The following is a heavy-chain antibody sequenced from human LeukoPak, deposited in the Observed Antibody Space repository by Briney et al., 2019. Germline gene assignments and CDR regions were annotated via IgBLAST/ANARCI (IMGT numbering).Heavy chain of an antibody. CDR3: ARDGFAD. V-gene: IGHV1-2*02. CDR2: INPNSGGP. J-gene: IGHJ4*02. Sequence: ASVKVSCKASGYTFTSYGISWVRQAPGQGLEWMGWINPNSGGPVYAQKFQGRVTMTRDTSISTAYMELSGLRSDDTAVYFCARDGFADWGQGTLVTVSS. CDR1: GYTFTSYG.